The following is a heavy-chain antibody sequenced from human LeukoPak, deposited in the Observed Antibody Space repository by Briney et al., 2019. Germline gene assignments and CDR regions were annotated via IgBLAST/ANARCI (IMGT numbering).Heavy chain of an antibody. CDR1: GGSFSGYY. J-gene: IGHJ4*02. Sequence: SETLSLTCAVYGGSFSGYYWGWIRQPPGKGLEWIGEINHSGSTNYNPSLKSRVTISVDTSKNQFSLKLSSVTAADTAVYYCARVVSSGTDYWGQGTLVTVSS. CDR2: INHSGST. V-gene: IGHV4-34*01. D-gene: IGHD3-22*01. CDR3: ARVVSSGTDY.